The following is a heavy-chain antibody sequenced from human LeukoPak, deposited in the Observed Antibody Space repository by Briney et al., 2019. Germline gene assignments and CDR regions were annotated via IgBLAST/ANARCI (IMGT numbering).Heavy chain of an antibody. CDR2: IYPGDPDT. J-gene: IGHJ4*02. D-gene: IGHD5-12*01. CDR3: ARRSREYSGYDYYFDY. V-gene: IGHV5-51*01. CDR1: GYSFTSYW. Sequence: GESLKISCKGSGYSFTSYWIGWVRQMPGKGLEWMGIIYPGDPDTRYSPSFQGQVTISADKSISTAYLQWSSLKASDTAMYYCARRSREYSGYDYYFDYWGQGTLVTVSS.